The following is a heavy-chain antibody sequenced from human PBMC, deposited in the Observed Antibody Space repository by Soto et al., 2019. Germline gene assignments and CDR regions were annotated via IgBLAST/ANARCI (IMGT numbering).Heavy chain of an antibody. D-gene: IGHD2-2*01. CDR2: IWYDGSNK. CDR1: GFTFSSYG. J-gene: IGHJ6*03. V-gene: IGHV3-33*01. CDR3: ARAPDCSSTSCYYYYYMDA. Sequence: GGSLRLSFAASGFTFSSYGMHWVRQAPGKGLEWVAVIWYDGSNKYYADSVKGRFTISRDNSKNTLYLQMNSLRAEDTAVYYCARAPDCSSTSCYYYYYMDAWGKGTTVTV.